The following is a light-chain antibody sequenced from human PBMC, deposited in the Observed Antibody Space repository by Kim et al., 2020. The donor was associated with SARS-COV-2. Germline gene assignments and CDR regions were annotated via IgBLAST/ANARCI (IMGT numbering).Light chain of an antibody. CDR3: QQYGSSPPWT. V-gene: IGKV3-20*01. CDR2: GAS. Sequence: PGERATRACRASQSVSSSYLAWYQQKPGQAPRLLIYGASSRATGIPDRFSGSGSGTDFTLTISRLEPEDFAVYYCQQYGSSPPWTFGQGTKVDIK. J-gene: IGKJ1*01. CDR1: QSVSSSY.